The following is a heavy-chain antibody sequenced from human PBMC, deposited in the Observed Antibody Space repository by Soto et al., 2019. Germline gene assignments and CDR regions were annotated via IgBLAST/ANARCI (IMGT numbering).Heavy chain of an antibody. J-gene: IGHJ4*01. D-gene: IGHD3-3*01. CDR2: IEKDGGER. CDR1: GFSFDDYW. Sequence: EVQLVESGGGLVQPGGSLRLSCVASGFSFDDYWMTWVRQAPGRGPEWVANIEKDGGERNYVDSVKGRFSVSRDNAKRSLFLQMDGLRAEDTAGYYCAAGIGWTSDFWGQGTHVIVSA. CDR3: AAGIGWTSDF. V-gene: IGHV3-7*05.